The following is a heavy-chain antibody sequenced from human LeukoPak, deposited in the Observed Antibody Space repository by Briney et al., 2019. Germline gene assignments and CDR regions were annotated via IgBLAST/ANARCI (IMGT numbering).Heavy chain of an antibody. CDR3: ARSWGEDY. Sequence: SETLSLTCTVSGGSVSSSSSYWSWIRQPPEKGLEWIGYIYYSGSTNYNPSLKSRVTISVDTSKNQFSLKLSSVTAADTAVYYCARSWGEDYWGQGTLVTVSS. V-gene: IGHV4-61*01. CDR1: GGSVSSSSSY. D-gene: IGHD3-16*01. J-gene: IGHJ4*02. CDR2: IYYSGST.